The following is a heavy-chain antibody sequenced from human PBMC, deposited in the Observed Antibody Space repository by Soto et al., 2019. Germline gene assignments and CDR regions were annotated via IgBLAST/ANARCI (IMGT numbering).Heavy chain of an antibody. Sequence: EVQLLESGGGLVKLGGSLRPSCAAPGSTFSTYALSWVRQAQGKGLEWVSAISGSGGSTYYAASVKGRFTISRDNSKNTLYLQMNSLRAEDTAVYYCAKDPGGPSWFDPWGQGTLVTVSS. D-gene: IGHD2-15*01. CDR3: AKDPGGPSWFDP. V-gene: IGHV3-23*01. CDR2: ISGSGGST. CDR1: GSTFSTYA. J-gene: IGHJ5*02.